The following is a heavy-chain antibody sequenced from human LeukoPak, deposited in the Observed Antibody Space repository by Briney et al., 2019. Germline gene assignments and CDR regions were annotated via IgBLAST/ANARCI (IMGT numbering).Heavy chain of an antibody. Sequence: ASVKVYCKASGYTFTGYYMHWVRQAPGQGLEWMGWINPNSGGTNYAQKFQGRVTMTRDTSISTAYMELSRLRSDDTAVYYCARDQGSGWPSFDYWGQGTLVTVSS. V-gene: IGHV1-2*02. J-gene: IGHJ4*02. CDR3: ARDQGSGWPSFDY. CDR2: INPNSGGT. D-gene: IGHD6-19*01. CDR1: GYTFTGYY.